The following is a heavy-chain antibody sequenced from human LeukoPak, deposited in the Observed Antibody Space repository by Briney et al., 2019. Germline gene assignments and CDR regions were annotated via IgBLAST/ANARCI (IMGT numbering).Heavy chain of an antibody. CDR3: ARGGSKTHYDFWTGGFDY. CDR1: GGTFSSYA. D-gene: IGHD3-3*01. Sequence: SSVQVSCKASGGTFSSYAISWVRQAPGQGLEWMGGIIPIFGTANYAQKFQGRVTITADESTSTAYMELSSLRSEDTAVYYCARGGSKTHYDFWTGGFDYWGQGTLVTVSS. J-gene: IGHJ4*02. CDR2: IIPIFGTA. V-gene: IGHV1-69*01.